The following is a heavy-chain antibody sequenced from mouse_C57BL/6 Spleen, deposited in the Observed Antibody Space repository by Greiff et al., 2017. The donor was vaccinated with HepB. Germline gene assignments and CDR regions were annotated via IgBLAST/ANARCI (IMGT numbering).Heavy chain of an antibody. CDR1: GSTFSDDW. CDR3: TSESYAMDY. J-gene: IGHJ4*01. V-gene: IGHV6-6*01. Sequence: EVKLVESGGGLVQPGGSLKLSCAASGSTFSDDWMDWVRQCPEKGLEWVAEIRKKANNHATYYAVSVKARFTISRDESKSSVHLQMHSLRAEDTGVYYCTSESYAMDYWGQGTSVTVSS. D-gene: IGHD2-12*01. CDR2: IRKKANNHAT.